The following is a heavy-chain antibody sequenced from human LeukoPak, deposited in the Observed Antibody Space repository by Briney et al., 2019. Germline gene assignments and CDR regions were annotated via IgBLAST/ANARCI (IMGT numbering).Heavy chain of an antibody. J-gene: IGHJ5*02. CDR3: ARESWGSIGIYNWFDP. D-gene: IGHD3-16*01. CDR2: IIPIFGTA. CDR1: GGTFSSYA. V-gene: IGHV1-69*01. Sequence: SVKVSYKASGGTFSSYAISWVRQAPGQGLEWMGGIIPIFGTANYAQKFQGRVTITADESTSTAYMELSSLRSEDTAVYYCARESWGSIGIYNWFDPWGQGTLVTVSS.